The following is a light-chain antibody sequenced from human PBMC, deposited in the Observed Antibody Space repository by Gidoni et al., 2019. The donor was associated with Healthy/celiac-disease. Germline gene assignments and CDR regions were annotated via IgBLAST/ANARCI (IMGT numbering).Light chain of an antibody. CDR3: QQRSNWFS. J-gene: IGKJ5*01. Sequence: EIVLTQSPATLSLSPGERATLSCRASQSVSSYLAWYQQKPGQAPRLLIYDASNRATGITARFSGSGSGTDFTLTFSSLEPEDFAVYYCQQRSNWFSFGQGTRLEIK. V-gene: IGKV3-11*01. CDR2: DAS. CDR1: QSVSSY.